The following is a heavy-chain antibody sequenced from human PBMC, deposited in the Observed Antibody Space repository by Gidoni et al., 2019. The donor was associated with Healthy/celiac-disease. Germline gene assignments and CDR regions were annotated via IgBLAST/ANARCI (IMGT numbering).Heavy chain of an antibody. D-gene: IGHD5-18*01. CDR1: GFTFSSYA. J-gene: IGHJ4*02. CDR2: ISSNGGST. CDR3: VKEERVQLWLWAPDY. Sequence: EVQLVESGGGLVQPGGSLRLSCSASGFTFSSYAMHWVRQAPGKGLEYVSAISSNGGSTYYADSVKGRFTISRDNSKNTLYLQMSSLRAEDTAVYYCVKEERVQLWLWAPDYWGQGTLVTVSS. V-gene: IGHV3-64D*06.